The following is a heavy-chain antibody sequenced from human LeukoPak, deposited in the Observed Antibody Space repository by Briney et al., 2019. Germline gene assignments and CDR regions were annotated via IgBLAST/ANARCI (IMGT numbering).Heavy chain of an antibody. CDR3: AKAPFGDYGSDWYFDL. V-gene: IGHV3-23*01. CDR1: GFTFSSYA. Sequence: GGSLRLSCAASGFTFSSYAMSWVRQAPGKGLEWVSAISGSGGSTYYADSVKGRFAISRDNSKNTLYLQMNSLRAEDMAVYYCAKAPFGDYGSDWYFDLWGRGTLVTVSS. D-gene: IGHD4-17*01. CDR2: ISGSGGST. J-gene: IGHJ2*01.